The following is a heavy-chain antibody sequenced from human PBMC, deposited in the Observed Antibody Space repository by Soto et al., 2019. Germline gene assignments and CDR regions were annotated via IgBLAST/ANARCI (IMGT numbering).Heavy chain of an antibody. CDR2: IYWNDDK. Sequence: QITLKESGRTLVKPTQTLTLTCTFSGFSFSTSGVGVGWIRQPPGKALEWLALIYWNDDKRYTPSFNTRLTITKDISKNQVVLTMTDMDPVDTATYYCAHSLKLKSQTGWFDSWGQGTLVTVSS. J-gene: IGHJ5*01. D-gene: IGHD3-9*01. CDR3: AHSLKLKSQTGWFDS. V-gene: IGHV2-5*01. CDR1: GFSFSTSGVG.